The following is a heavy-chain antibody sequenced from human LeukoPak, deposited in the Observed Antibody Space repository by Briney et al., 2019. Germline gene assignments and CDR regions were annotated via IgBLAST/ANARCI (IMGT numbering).Heavy chain of an antibody. CDR2: IKRDGSQK. J-gene: IGHJ5*02. CDR3: ARLGLEVGGPNWFDP. Sequence: GGSLRLSCAASEFTFSSYGMHWVRQAPGKGLEWVAHIKRDGSQKYYLDSVKGRFTISRDNAKNSLYLQMNSLRVEDTAVYYCARLGLEVGGPNWFDPWGQGTLVTVSS. V-gene: IGHV3-7*01. CDR1: EFTFSSYG. D-gene: IGHD1-1*01.